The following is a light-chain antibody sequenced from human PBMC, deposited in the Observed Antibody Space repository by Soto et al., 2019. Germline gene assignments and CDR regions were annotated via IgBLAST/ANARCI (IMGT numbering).Light chain of an antibody. V-gene: IGKV3-15*01. CDR3: QQYGSSPTWT. J-gene: IGKJ1*01. Sequence: EIVMTQSPATLSVSPGERATLSCRASQSVSINLAWYQQKPGQAPRLLIYGASTRATGIPARFSGSGSGTDFTLTISRLEPEDFAVYYCQQYGSSPTWTFGQGTKVDI. CDR2: GAS. CDR1: QSVSIN.